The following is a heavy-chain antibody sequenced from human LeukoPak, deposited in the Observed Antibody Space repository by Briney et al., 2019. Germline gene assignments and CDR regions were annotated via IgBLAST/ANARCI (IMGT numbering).Heavy chain of an antibody. Sequence: SETLSLTCAVYGGSFSGYYWSWIRQPPGKGLEWIGNIYYSGSTYYNPSLESRLTISVDTSKNQFSLKLTSVTAADTAVYYCARLNKPGWFDPWGQGTLVTVSS. CDR3: ARLNKPGWFDP. CDR2: IYYSGST. CDR1: GGSFSGYY. D-gene: IGHD1-14*01. J-gene: IGHJ5*02. V-gene: IGHV4-34*01.